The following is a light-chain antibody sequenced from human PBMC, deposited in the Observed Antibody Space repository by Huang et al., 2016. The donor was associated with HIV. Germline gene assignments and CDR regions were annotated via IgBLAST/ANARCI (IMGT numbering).Light chain of an antibody. CDR1: QGISSW. CDR3: QQANSVPYT. J-gene: IGKJ2*01. CDR2: AAS. V-gene: IGKV1D-12*01. Sequence: DIQMTQSPSSVSASVGDRVTITCRASQGISSWLAWYQQKPGNAPKLLLYAASSLQTGVPSRFSGSGSGTHVTLTISSLQPEDFATYFCQQANSVPYTFGQGTKLEIK.